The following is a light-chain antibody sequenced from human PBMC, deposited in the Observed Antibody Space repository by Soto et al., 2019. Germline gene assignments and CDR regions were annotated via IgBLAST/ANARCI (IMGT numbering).Light chain of an antibody. CDR1: QGISTD. V-gene: IGKV1-9*01. CDR3: RQFNRYPLT. Sequence: DIQMTQSPSTLSASVGDRVTIACRASQGISTDLAWYHQKPGKAPKLLIFAASALQSGVPSRFSGTGSGTEFTLTITSLQPEDFATYYCRQFNRYPLTFGGGTKVDIK. J-gene: IGKJ4*01. CDR2: AAS.